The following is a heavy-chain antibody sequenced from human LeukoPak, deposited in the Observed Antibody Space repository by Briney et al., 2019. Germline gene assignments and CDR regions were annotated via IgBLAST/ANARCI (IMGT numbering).Heavy chain of an antibody. Sequence: ASETLSLTCTVSGGSISYYYWTWIRQPPGKGLQWIGQIYYTGSTYYNPSLNRRVTISVDTSRNQFSLNLTSVTAADTAVYYCARGGTYNDILSFDPWGQGTLVTVSS. J-gene: IGHJ5*02. V-gene: IGHV4-59*01. CDR3: ARGGTYNDILSFDP. CDR2: IYYTGST. D-gene: IGHD3-9*01. CDR1: GGSISYYY.